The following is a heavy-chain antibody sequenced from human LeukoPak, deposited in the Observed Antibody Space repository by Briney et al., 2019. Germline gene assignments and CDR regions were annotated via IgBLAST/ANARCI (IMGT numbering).Heavy chain of an antibody. CDR2: ISGSGGST. CDR1: GFTFSSYA. CDR3: ARGLDSSSWSRGA. Sequence: PGGSLRLSCAASGFTFSSYAMSWVRQAPGKGLEWVSAISGSGGSTYYADSVKGRFTISRDNAKNSLDLQMDSLRAEDTAVYYCARGLDSSSWSRGAWGQGTLVTVSS. V-gene: IGHV3-23*01. D-gene: IGHD6-13*01. J-gene: IGHJ5*02.